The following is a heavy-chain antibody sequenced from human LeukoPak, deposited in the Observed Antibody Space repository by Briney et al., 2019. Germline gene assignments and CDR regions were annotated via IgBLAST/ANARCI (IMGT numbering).Heavy chain of an antibody. CDR2: INPNSGGT. J-gene: IGHJ4*02. CDR3: ARDSPIAAGGI. Sequence: ASVKVSCTSSGYTFTGYYMYWVRQAPGRGLEWMGWINPNSGGTNYAQKFQGRVTMTRDTSISKAYMELSRLRSDDTAVYCCARDSPIAAGGIWGQGTLVTVSS. D-gene: IGHD6-13*01. V-gene: IGHV1-2*02. CDR1: GYTFTGYY.